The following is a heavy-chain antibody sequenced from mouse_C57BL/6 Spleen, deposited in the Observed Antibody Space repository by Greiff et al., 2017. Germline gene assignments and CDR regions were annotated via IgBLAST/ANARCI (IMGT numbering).Heavy chain of an antibody. D-gene: IGHD4-1*01. J-gene: IGHJ4*01. CDR2: ISDGGSYT. Sequence: EVHLVESGGGLVKPGGSLKLSCAASGFTFSSYAMSWVRPTPEKRLEWVATISDGGSYTYYPDNVKGRFTISRDNAKNNLYLQMSHLKSEDTAMXYCARRTGTHAMDYWGQGTSGTVSS. CDR3: ARRTGTHAMDY. V-gene: IGHV5-4*01. CDR1: GFTFSSYA.